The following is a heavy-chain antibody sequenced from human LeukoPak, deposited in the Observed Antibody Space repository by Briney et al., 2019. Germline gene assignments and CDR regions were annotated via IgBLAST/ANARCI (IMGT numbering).Heavy chain of an antibody. J-gene: IGHJ4*02. CDR1: GFTFSSYA. CDR2: IRYDGSNK. V-gene: IGHV3-30*02. Sequence: GGSLRLSCAASGFTFSSYAMSWVRQAPGKGLEWVAFIRYDGSNKYYADSVKGRFTISRDNSKNTLYLQMNSLRAEDTAVYYCAKDALWFGELLRTTPDYWGQGTLVTVSS. D-gene: IGHD3-10*01. CDR3: AKDALWFGELLRTTPDY.